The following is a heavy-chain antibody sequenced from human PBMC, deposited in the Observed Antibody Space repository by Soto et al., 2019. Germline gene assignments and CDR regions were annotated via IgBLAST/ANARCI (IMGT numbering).Heavy chain of an antibody. CDR2: ISAYNGNT. CDR1: GYTFTSYG. D-gene: IGHD3-10*01. CDR3: ARVCITMVRGVIRDIDY. Sequence: QVQLVQSGAEVKKPGASVKVSCKASGYTFTSYGISWARQAPGQGLEWMGWISAYNGNTNYAQKLQGRVTMTTDTSTSTAYMELRSLRSDDTAVYYCARVCITMVRGVIRDIDYWGQGTLVTVSS. V-gene: IGHV1-18*04. J-gene: IGHJ4*02.